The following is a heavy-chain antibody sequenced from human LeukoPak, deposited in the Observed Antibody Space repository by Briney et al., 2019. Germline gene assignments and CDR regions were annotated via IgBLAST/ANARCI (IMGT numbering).Heavy chain of an antibody. J-gene: IGHJ5*02. CDR1: GYTFTGYY. V-gene: IGHV1-18*04. Sequence: GASVKVSCKASGYTFTGYYMHWVRQAPGQGLEWMGWISAYNGNTNYAQKLQGRVTMTTDTSTSTAYMELRSLRSDDTAVYYCARVGDYYDSSGGVHWFDPWGQGTLVTVSS. CDR3: ARVGDYYDSSGGVHWFDP. D-gene: IGHD3-22*01. CDR2: ISAYNGNT.